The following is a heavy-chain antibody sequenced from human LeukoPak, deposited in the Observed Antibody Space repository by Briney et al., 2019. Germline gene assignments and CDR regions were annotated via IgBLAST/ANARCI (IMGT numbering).Heavy chain of an antibody. V-gene: IGHV3-74*01. CDR2: INSDGTGT. CDR1: GLTFSSYW. CDR3: TRTGLMGAADY. D-gene: IGHD1-26*01. Sequence: PGGSLRLSCAASGLTFSSYWMHWVRQAPGKGLVWVARINSDGTGTTYADSVKGRFTISRDNAKNTLYLQMNSLRVEDTAVYYCTRTGLMGAADYWGQGTLVTVSS. J-gene: IGHJ4*02.